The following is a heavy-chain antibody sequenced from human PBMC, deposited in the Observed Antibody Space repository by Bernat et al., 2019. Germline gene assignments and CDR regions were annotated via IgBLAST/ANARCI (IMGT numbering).Heavy chain of an antibody. V-gene: IGHV3-30*18. CDR2: ISYDGSNK. CDR1: GFTFSSYG. D-gene: IGHD1-14*01. Sequence: QVQLVESGGGVVQPGRSLRLSCAASGFTFSSYGMHWVRQAPGKGLEWVAVISYDGSNKYYADSVKGRFTISRDNSNNTLYLQMNSLRAEDTAVYYCAKDRTHGDPDYFDYWGQGTLVTVSS. CDR3: AKDRTHGDPDYFDY. J-gene: IGHJ4*02.